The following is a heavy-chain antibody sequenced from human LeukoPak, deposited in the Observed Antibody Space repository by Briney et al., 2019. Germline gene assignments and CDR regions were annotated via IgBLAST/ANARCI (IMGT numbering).Heavy chain of an antibody. CDR1: GFTFSSYD. V-gene: IGHV3-23*01. Sequence: GGSLRLSCAASGFTFSSYDMSWVRQAPGKGLEWVSAISGSGGSTYYADSVKGRFTISRDNSKNTLHLQMNSLRAEDTALYYCANALEYYYGSGSSYWGQGTLVTVSS. J-gene: IGHJ4*02. CDR3: ANALEYYYGSGSSY. CDR2: ISGSGGST. D-gene: IGHD3-10*01.